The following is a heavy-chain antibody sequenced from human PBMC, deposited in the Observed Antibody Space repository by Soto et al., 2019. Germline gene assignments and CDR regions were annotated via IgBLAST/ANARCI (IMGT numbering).Heavy chain of an antibody. CDR1: GFTCSSYG. J-gene: IGHJ6*03. CDR3: AKVHGSGSYYPYYYYYMDV. V-gene: IGHV3-30*18. D-gene: IGHD3-10*01. CDR2: ISYDGSNK. Sequence: PGGSLRLSCAASGFTCSSYGMHWVRQAPGKGLEWVAVISYDGSNKYYADSVKGRFTISRDNSKNTLYLQMNSLRAEDTAVYYCAKVHGSGSYYPYYYYYMDVWGKGTTVTVSS.